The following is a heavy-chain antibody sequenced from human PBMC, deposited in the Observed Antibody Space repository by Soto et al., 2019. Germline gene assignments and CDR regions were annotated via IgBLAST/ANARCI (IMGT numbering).Heavy chain of an antibody. J-gene: IGHJ4*02. D-gene: IGHD3-22*01. CDR2: ISSSSSYT. V-gene: IGHV3-11*06. CDR1: GFTFSDYY. CDR3: ARALYYYDSSGYSYFDY. Sequence: SGGSLRLSCAASGFTFSDYYMSWIRQAPGKGLEWVSYISSSSSYTNYADSVKGRFTISRDNAKNSLYLQMNSLRAEDTAVYYCARALYYYDSSGYSYFDYWGQGTLVTVSS.